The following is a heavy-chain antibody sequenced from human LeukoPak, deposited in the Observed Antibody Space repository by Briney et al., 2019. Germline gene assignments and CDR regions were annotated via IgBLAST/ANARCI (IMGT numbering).Heavy chain of an antibody. CDR1: GFTFSSYS. V-gene: IGHV3-48*01. Sequence: GGSLRLSCETSGFTFSSYSMNWVRQAPGKGPEWVSFIYSAGSRIYYADSVKGRCTIARDNAKNSLYLQMNSLRAEDTALYYYAREGRGVGSPLWAFDIWGQGTMVTVSS. D-gene: IGHD1-26*01. CDR3: AREGRGVGSPLWAFDI. J-gene: IGHJ3*02. CDR2: IYSAGSRI.